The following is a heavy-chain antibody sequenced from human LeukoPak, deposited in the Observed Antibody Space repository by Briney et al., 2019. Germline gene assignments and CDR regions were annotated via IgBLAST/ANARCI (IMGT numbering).Heavy chain of an antibody. D-gene: IGHD3-3*01. CDR1: GFSLSNARMG. V-gene: IGHV2-26*01. Sequence: SGPVLVKPTETLTLTCTVSGFSLSNARMGVSWIRQPPGKALEWLAHIFSNDEKSYTTSLKSRLTISKDIFKSQVVLTMTNVDPVDTATYYCARMPYYDFWSGYGYYFDYWGQGTLVTVSS. J-gene: IGHJ4*02. CDR3: ARMPYYDFWSGYGYYFDY. CDR2: IFSNDEK.